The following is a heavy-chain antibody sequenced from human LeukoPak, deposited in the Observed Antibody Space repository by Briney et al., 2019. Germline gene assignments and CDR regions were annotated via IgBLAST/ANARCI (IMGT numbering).Heavy chain of an antibody. CDR1: GYTFTSYD. J-gene: IGHJ4*02. V-gene: IGHV7-4-1*02. CDR2: INTNTGNP. CDR3: ARYKGRGQLVLYGYDY. D-gene: IGHD6-13*01. Sequence: ASVKVSCKASGYTFTSYDINWVRQATGQGLEWMGWINTNTGNPTYAQGFTGRFVFSLDTSVSTAYLQISSLKAEDTAVYCCARYKGRGQLVLYGYDYWGQGTLVTVSS.